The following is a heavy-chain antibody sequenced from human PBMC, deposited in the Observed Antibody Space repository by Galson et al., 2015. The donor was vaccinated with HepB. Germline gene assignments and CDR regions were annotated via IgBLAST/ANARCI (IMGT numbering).Heavy chain of an antibody. J-gene: IGHJ4*02. Sequence: SLRLSCAASGFTFSSYGIHWVRQAPGKGLEWVAVIWYDGSNKYYADSVKGRFTISRDNSKNTLYLQMNSLRAEDTAVYYCARDWGLRGSGHFDFWGQGTPVTVSS. D-gene: IGHD2-15*01. CDR1: GFTFSSYG. CDR2: IWYDGSNK. CDR3: ARDWGLRGSGHFDF. V-gene: IGHV3-33*01.